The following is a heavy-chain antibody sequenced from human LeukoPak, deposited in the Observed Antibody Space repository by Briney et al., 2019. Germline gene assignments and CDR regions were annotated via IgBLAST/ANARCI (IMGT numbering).Heavy chain of an antibody. D-gene: IGHD5-18*01. J-gene: IGHJ4*02. CDR3: ARQGDGGYSYGNFDS. CDR1: GGSISSSSYY. V-gene: IGHV4-39*01. CDR2: IYYSGST. Sequence: PSETLSLTCTVSGGSISSSSYYWGWIRQPPGKGLEGIGSIYYSGSTYYNPSLKSRVTISVDTSKKQFSLKLSSVTAADTAVYYCARQGDGGYSYGNFDSWGQGTLVTVSS.